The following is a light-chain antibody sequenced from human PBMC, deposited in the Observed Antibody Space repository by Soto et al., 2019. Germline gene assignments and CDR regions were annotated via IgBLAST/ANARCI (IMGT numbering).Light chain of an antibody. CDR1: QSVSSN. Sequence: EIVMTQSPATLSVSPGERATLSCRASQSVSSNLAWYQQKPGQAPMLLIYGASTKATGIPARFSGSGSGTEFTLTISSLQSEDFAVYYCQQYNTWPPMYTFGQGTKLEIK. CDR2: GAS. J-gene: IGKJ2*01. CDR3: QQYNTWPPMYT. V-gene: IGKV3-15*01.